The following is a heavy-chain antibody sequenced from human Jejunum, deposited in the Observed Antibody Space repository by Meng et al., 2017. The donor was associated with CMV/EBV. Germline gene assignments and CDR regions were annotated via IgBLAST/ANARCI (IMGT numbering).Heavy chain of an antibody. CDR3: ARDSPLDGYSLLDY. CDR2: INTNTGNP. CDR1: GYTFTRYP. V-gene: IGHV7-4-1*02. D-gene: IGHD5-24*01. J-gene: IGHJ4*02. Sequence: QWQLVQSGSELKKPGASVKVSCKASGYTFTRYPMNWVRQAPGQGLEWMGWINTNTGNPTYAQGFTGRFVFSLDTSVSTAYLQINSLRADDTAVYYCARDSPLDGYSLLDYWGQGTLVTVSS.